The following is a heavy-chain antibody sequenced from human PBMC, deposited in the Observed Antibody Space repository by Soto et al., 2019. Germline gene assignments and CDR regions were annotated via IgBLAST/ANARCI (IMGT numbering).Heavy chain of an antibody. CDR1: GGSISSNY. CDR3: ARLFCRSTHCFHFDY. Sequence: NPSETLSLTCTVSGGSISSNYWTWIRQPPGKGLEWIGYVYYSGSTNYNPSLKSRVTISGDTSKNQFSLKLSSVTAADTAVYYCARLFCRSTHCFHFDYWGQGTLVTVSS. D-gene: IGHD2-2*01. V-gene: IGHV4-59*01. CDR2: VYYSGST. J-gene: IGHJ4*02.